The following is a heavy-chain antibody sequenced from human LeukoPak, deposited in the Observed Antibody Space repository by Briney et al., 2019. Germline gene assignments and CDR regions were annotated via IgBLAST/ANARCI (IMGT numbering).Heavy chain of an antibody. CDR3: ARDSSGYQ. J-gene: IGHJ4*02. Sequence: GGPLRLSSLSPGSTSSTDWTSWVRQAPGKELEWVANIKEDGSEKYYGDSVKVRFTISRDNAKSSLYLEMNSLRVEDTDVYYCARDSSGYQWGQGTLVTVSS. CDR1: GSTSSTDW. CDR2: IKEDGSEK. V-gene: IGHV3-7*01. D-gene: IGHD3-22*01.